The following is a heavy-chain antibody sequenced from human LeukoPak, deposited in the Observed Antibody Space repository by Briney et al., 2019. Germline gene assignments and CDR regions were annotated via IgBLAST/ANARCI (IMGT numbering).Heavy chain of an antibody. J-gene: IGHJ4*02. CDR1: GGSISSYY. V-gene: IGHV4-4*07. CDR3: AREASGYSYGYGDY. CDR2: IYSSGST. Sequence: TETLSLTCTVSGGSISSYYWNWIRQPAGKGLEWIGRIYSSGSTDYNPSLKSRVTMSVDTSKNQFSLKLSSVTAADTAVHYCAREASGYSYGYGDYWGQGTQVTVSS. D-gene: IGHD5-18*01.